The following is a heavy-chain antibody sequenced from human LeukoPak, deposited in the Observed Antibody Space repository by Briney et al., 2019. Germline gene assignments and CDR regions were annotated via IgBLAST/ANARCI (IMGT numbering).Heavy chain of an antibody. D-gene: IGHD3-10*01. Sequence: GGSLRLSCAASGFTFDDYAMHWVRQAPGKGLEWVSGISWNSGSIGYADSVKGRFTISRDNAKNSLYLQMNSLRAEDTALYYCAKALSGSGSFSLGSYYYYGMDVWGQGTTVTVSS. CDR3: AKALSGSGSFSLGSYYYYGMDV. CDR2: ISWNSGSI. CDR1: GFTFDDYA. V-gene: IGHV3-9*01. J-gene: IGHJ6*02.